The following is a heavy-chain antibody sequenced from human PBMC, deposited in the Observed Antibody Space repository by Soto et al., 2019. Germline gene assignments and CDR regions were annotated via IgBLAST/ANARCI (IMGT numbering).Heavy chain of an antibody. J-gene: IGHJ6*02. CDR1: GYSFITYG. CDR2: ISTYNGNT. Sequence: QVQLVQSGAEVKKPGASVKVSCKASGYSFITYGISWVRQAPGQGLEWMGWISTYNGNTNYAQKLQDRITKTTDTSTTTGHMELRSRRSDDTAVYYCARDRPTSSIRARDYYYAMDVWGQGTTVTVSS. V-gene: IGHV1-18*01. CDR3: ARDRPTSSIRARDYYYAMDV. D-gene: IGHD6-6*01.